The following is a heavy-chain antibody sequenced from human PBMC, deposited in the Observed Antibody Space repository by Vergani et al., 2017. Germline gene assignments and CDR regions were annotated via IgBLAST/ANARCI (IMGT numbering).Heavy chain of an antibody. Sequence: QVQLVQSGAEVKKPGSSVKVSCKASGGTFSSYTISWVRQAPGQGLEWMVRIIPILGIANYAQKFQGRVTITADKSTSTAYMELSSLRSEDTAVYYCARGFSLVVDYYYGMDVWGQGTTVTVSS. D-gene: IGHD2-2*01. CDR2: IIPILGIA. J-gene: IGHJ6*02. CDR3: ARGFSLVVDYYYGMDV. CDR1: GGTFSSYT. V-gene: IGHV1-69*02.